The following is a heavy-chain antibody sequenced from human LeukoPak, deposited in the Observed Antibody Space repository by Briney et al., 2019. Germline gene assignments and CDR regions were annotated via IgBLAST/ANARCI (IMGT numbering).Heavy chain of an antibody. CDR3: ARANDILTGPLNWFDS. D-gene: IGHD3-9*01. CDR2: ISSSGSTI. V-gene: IGHV3-48*03. J-gene: IGHJ5*01. CDR1: GFTFSSYE. Sequence: GGSLRLSCAASGFTFSSYEMNWVRQAPGKGLEWVSYISSSGSTIYYADSVKGRFTISRDNAKNSLYLQMNSLRAEDTAVYYCARANDILTGPLNWFDSWGQGTLVTVSS.